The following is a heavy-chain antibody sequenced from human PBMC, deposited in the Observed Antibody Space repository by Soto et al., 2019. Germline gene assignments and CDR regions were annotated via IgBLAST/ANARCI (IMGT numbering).Heavy chain of an antibody. CDR1: GFTFSSYA. V-gene: IGHV3-30-3*01. CDR3: ARGLEWLRFIDY. Sequence: GSLRLSCAASGFTFSSYAMHWVRQAPGKGLEWVAVISYDGSNKYYADSVKGRFTISRDNSKNTLYLQMNSLRAEDTAVYYCARGLEWLRFIDYWGQGTLVTVSS. J-gene: IGHJ4*02. D-gene: IGHD5-12*01. CDR2: ISYDGSNK.